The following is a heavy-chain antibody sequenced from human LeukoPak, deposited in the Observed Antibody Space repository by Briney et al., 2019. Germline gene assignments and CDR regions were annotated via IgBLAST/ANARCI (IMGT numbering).Heavy chain of an antibody. Sequence: PGRSLRLSCAASGFTFNSYAVHWVRQAPGKGLEWVAVISYDGSINFYSASVKGRFTIPRDNSKNTLYLQMNSLRADDTALYFCARDRRYCSGGSCYFDYFFDYWGQGTLVTVSS. V-gene: IGHV3-30*04. CDR3: ARDRRYCSGGSCYFDYFFDY. J-gene: IGHJ4*02. CDR2: ISYDGSIN. D-gene: IGHD2-15*01. CDR1: GFTFNSYA.